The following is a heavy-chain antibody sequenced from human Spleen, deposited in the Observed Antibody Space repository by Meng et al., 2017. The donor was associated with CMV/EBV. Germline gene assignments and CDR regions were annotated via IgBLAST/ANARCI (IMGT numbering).Heavy chain of an antibody. V-gene: IGHV4-34*01. D-gene: IGHD6-19*01. CDR3: ARDSSGWYDGYFDS. J-gene: IGHJ4*02. CDR2: INHGGST. Sequence: CTVSGWSFSPYDWSWSRQSPGKGLEWIGKINHGGSTFYNPSLKSRVTISLDMSKNQFSLGLTSMTAADTAVYYCARDSSGWYDGYFDSWGQGTLVTVSS. CDR1: GWSFSPYD.